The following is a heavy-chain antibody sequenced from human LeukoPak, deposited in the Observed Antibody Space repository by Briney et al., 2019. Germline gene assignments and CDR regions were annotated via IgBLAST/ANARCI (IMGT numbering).Heavy chain of an antibody. D-gene: IGHD5-24*01. V-gene: IGHV5-51*01. CDR3: ARLGRRREMATISGGWFDP. CDR2: IYPGDSDT. Sequence: KVSCKASGYTFTSYWIGWVRQMPGKGLEWMGIIYPGDSDTRYSPSFQGQVTISADKSISTAYLQWSSLKASDTAMYYCARLGRRREMATISGGWFDPWGQGTLVTVSS. CDR1: GYTFTSYW. J-gene: IGHJ5*02.